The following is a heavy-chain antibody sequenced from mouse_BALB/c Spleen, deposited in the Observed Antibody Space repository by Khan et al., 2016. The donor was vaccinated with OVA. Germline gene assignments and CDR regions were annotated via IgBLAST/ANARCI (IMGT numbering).Heavy chain of an antibody. V-gene: IGHV1-77*01. CDR1: GYTFTDYY. Sequence: QVQLQQSGAELARPGASVKLSCKASGYTFTDYYINWVKQRTGQGLEWIGEISPGSGDTYYNEKFKGKATLTADQSSSTVYMQLSSLTAWASAVYFCARRNYFGYTFAYWGQGTLVTVSA. CDR2: ISPGSGDT. J-gene: IGHJ3*01. CDR3: ARRNYFGYTFAY. D-gene: IGHD1-2*01.